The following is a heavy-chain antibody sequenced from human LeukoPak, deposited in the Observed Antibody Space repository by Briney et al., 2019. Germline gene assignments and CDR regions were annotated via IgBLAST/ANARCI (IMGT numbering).Heavy chain of an antibody. V-gene: IGHV3-23*01. CDR2: ISGSGGST. CDR3: AKDSSDGYFVRANWFDP. Sequence: PGGSLRLCCAASGFTFSSYAMSWGRQAPGKGLEWVSAISGSGGSTYYADSVKGRFTISRDNSKNTLYLQKNSLRAEDTAVYYCAKDSSDGYFVRANWFDPWGQGTLVTVSS. D-gene: IGHD5-24*01. CDR1: GFTFSSYA. J-gene: IGHJ5*02.